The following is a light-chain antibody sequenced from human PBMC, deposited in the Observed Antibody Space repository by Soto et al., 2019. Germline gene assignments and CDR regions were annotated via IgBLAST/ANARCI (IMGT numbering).Light chain of an antibody. CDR1: QSISSW. J-gene: IGKJ1*01. CDR3: QQYNDNWT. CDR2: KAS. Sequence: DIHMTQSPSTLSASVGDRVTITCRASQSISSWLAWFQQKPGKAPKLLIYKASTLQSGVPSRFSGSGSGTEFTLAISSLQPDDFATYYCQQYNDNWTFGQGTKVDIK. V-gene: IGKV1-5*03.